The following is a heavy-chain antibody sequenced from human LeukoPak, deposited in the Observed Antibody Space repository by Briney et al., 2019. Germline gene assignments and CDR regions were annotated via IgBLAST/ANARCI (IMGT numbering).Heavy chain of an antibody. CDR3: AIQQWLAYYYGMDV. D-gene: IGHD6-19*01. CDR1: GYTFTGYY. Sequence: ASVKVSCKASGYTFTGYYMHWVRQAPGQGLEWMGWINPNSGGTNYAQKFQGRVTMTRDTSISTAYMELSRLRSDDTAVYYCAIQQWLAYYYGMDVWGQGTTVTVSS. J-gene: IGHJ6*02. V-gene: IGHV1-2*02. CDR2: INPNSGGT.